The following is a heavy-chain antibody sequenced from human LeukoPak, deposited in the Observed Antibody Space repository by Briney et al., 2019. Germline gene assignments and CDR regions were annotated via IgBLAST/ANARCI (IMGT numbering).Heavy chain of an antibody. J-gene: IGHJ4*02. CDR3: ARDPGGMDWNVDY. Sequence: PGGSLRLSCAASGFTFSTYTMNWVRQAPGKGLEWVSSINGTGTYIHYAHSVKGRFTISRDNAKNSLYLQMNSLRAEDTAVYYCARDPGGMDWNVDYWGQGTLVTVSS. CDR2: INGTGTYI. D-gene: IGHD3/OR15-3a*01. CDR1: GFTFSTYT. V-gene: IGHV3-21*01.